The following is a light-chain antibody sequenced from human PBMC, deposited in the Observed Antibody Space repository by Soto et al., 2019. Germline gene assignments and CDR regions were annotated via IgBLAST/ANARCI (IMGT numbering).Light chain of an antibody. CDR2: DSY. V-gene: IGLV1-51*01. Sequence: QSVLTQPPSVSAAPGQEVTISCSGSSSNIAANSVSWYQHLPGTAPKLLIYDSYRRPSGTPARFSGSKSGTSATLGITGLQTGDEADYYCGAWDTSLTVYVFGSGTNLTVL. CDR1: SSNIAANS. J-gene: IGLJ1*01. CDR3: GAWDTSLTVYV.